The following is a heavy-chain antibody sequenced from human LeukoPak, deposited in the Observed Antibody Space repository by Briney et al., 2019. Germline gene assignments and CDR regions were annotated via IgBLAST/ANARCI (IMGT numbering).Heavy chain of an antibody. J-gene: IGHJ4*02. CDR3: ARDWPASCDY. Sequence: GGSLRLSCAASGFTFSDYYMSWIRQAPGKGLEWISYISSSGDTIFYADSVKGRFTISRDNAKNSLDLQMNSLRAEDTAVYYCARDWPASCDYWGQGTLVTVSS. CDR1: GFTFSDYY. CDR2: ISSSGDTI. V-gene: IGHV3-11*04.